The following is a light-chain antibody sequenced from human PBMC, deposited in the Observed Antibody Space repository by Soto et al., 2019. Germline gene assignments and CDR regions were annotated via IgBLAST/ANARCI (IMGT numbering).Light chain of an antibody. CDR1: QSVSSN. V-gene: IGKV3-15*01. Sequence: EIVMTQSPATLSVSPGERATLSCRASQSVSSNLAWYQQKPGQAPRLLIYGASTRATGIPARFSGSGSGTEFTLTISIRQSEDFAVYYCQQYNNWPPIFTFGPGTKVDIK. J-gene: IGKJ3*01. CDR2: GAS. CDR3: QQYNNWPPIFT.